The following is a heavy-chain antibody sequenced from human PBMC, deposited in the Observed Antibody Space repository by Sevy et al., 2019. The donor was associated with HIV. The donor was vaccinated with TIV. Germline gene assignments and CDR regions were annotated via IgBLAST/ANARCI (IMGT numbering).Heavy chain of an antibody. Sequence: GGSLRLSCAASGFSFSSYSMNWVRQAPGKGLEWVSSISSSSSYIYYADSVKGRFTISRDNAKNSLYLQMNSLRAEDTAVYYCARESEGGFDYWGQGTLVTVSS. J-gene: IGHJ4*02. CDR3: ARESEGGFDY. CDR1: GFSFSSYS. D-gene: IGHD3-16*01. CDR2: ISSSSSYI. V-gene: IGHV3-21*01.